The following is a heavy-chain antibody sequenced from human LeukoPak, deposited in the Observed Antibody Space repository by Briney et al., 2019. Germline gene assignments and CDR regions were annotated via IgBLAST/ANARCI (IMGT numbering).Heavy chain of an antibody. CDR2: ISAHNGNT. V-gene: IGHV1-18*01. J-gene: IGHJ4*02. CDR3: ARDGLIAAAGTGGN. D-gene: IGHD6-13*01. CDR1: GYTFTTYG. Sequence: GASVKVSCNASGYTFTTYGINWVRQAPGQGLEWMGWISAHNGNTNYAQKFQGRVTMTTDTSTSTAYMELRGLRSDDTAMYYCARDGLIAAAGTGGNWGQGTLVTVSS.